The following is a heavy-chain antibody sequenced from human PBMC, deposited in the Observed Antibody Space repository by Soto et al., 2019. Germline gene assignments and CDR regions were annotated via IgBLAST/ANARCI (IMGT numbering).Heavy chain of an antibody. D-gene: IGHD2-15*01. CDR2: ISYDGSNQ. Sequence: GGSLRLSCAASGFTFNIYGMHWVRQAPDKGLEWVALISYDGSNQYYADSVKGRFTVSRDNSKNTLFLQMNGLRAEDTAVYYCARDGLDIVVVVAATYYYYGMDVWGQGTTVTVS. V-gene: IGHV3-30*03. CDR3: ARDGLDIVVVVAATYYYYGMDV. J-gene: IGHJ6*02. CDR1: GFTFNIYG.